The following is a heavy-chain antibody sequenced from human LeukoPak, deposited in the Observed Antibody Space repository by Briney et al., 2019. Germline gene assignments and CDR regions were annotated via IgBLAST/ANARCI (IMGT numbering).Heavy chain of an antibody. CDR2: IYYSGST. J-gene: IGHJ4*02. CDR1: GGSISSSSYY. CDR3: ARDARVQKWFGELLKTTTYYFDY. Sequence: KPSETLSLTCTVSGGSISSSSYYWGWIRQPPGKGLEWIGSIYYSGSTYYNPSLKSRVTISVDTSKNQFSLKLSSVTAADTAVYYCARDARVQKWFGELLKTTTYYFDYWGQGTLVTVSS. V-gene: IGHV4-39*07. D-gene: IGHD3-10*01.